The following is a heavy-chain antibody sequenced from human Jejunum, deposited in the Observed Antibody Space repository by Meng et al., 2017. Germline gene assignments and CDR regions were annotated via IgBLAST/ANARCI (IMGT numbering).Heavy chain of an antibody. V-gene: IGHV4-34*02. CDR1: GGSISGYF. CDR3: ARHEVDFDN. CDR2: FTRGGTT. J-gene: IGHJ4*02. Sequence: QVQLQQGGAGLLKPSETLSPTCAVYGGSISGYFWSWIRQAPGEGLEWVGEFTRGGTTNYNPSLKSRVTISADTSKNQFSLTLSSVSAADTAVYYCARHEVDFDNWGQGTLVTVSS. D-gene: IGHD1-26*01.